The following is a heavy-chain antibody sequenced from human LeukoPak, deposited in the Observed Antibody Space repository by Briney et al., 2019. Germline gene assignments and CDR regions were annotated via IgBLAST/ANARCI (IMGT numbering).Heavy chain of an antibody. Sequence: SETLSLTCTVSGGSISSYYWSWIRQPPGKGLEWIGYIYYSGSTNYNPSLKSRVTISVDTSKNQFSLKLSSVTAADTAVYYCARDRELRGSDIWGQGTMVTVSS. CDR1: GGSISSYY. D-gene: IGHD1-26*01. CDR3: ARDRELRGSDI. CDR2: IYYSGST. J-gene: IGHJ3*02. V-gene: IGHV4-59*01.